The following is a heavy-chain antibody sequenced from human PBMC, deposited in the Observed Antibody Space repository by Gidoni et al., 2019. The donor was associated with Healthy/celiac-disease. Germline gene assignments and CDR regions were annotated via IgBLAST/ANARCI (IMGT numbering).Heavy chain of an antibody. Sequence: EVQLVESGGGLVQPGGSLRLSCAASGFTVSSNYMSWVRQAPVKGLEWVSVIYSGGSTYYADSVKGRFTISRDNSKNTLYLQMNSLRAEDTAVYYCARETKWLRYFDYWGQGTLVTVSS. CDR1: GFTVSSNY. J-gene: IGHJ4*02. D-gene: IGHD5-12*01. CDR3: ARETKWLRYFDY. CDR2: IYSGGST. V-gene: IGHV3-66*01.